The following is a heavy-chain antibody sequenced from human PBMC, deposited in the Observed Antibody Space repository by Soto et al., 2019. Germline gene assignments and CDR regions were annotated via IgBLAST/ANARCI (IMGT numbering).Heavy chain of an antibody. CDR2: FDPEDGET. Sequence: ASVKVSCKVSGYTLTELSMHWVRQAPGKGLEWMGGFDPEDGETIYAQKFQGRVTMTEDTSTDTAYMELSSLRSEDTAVYYCALGYCSSTSCYTGGWFDPWGQGTLVTVS. V-gene: IGHV1-24*01. CDR3: ALGYCSSTSCYTGGWFDP. CDR1: GYTLTELS. D-gene: IGHD2-2*02. J-gene: IGHJ5*02.